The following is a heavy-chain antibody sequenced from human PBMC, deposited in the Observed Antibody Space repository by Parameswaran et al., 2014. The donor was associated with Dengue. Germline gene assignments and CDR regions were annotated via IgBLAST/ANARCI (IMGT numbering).Heavy chain of an antibody. D-gene: IGHD7-27*01. V-gene: IGHV3-33*01. Sequence: VRQMPGKGLEWVAVIWYDGSNKYYADSVKGRFTISRDNSKNTLYLQMNSLRAEDTAVYYCARDLGRDYYYGMDVWGQGTTVTVSS. CDR3: ARDLGRDYYYGMDV. J-gene: IGHJ6*02. CDR2: IWYDGSNK.